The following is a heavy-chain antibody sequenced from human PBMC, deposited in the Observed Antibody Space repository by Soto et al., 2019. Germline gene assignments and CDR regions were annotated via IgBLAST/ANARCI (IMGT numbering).Heavy chain of an antibody. CDR3: ASERGSSYFDY. D-gene: IGHD1-26*01. Sequence: QVQLVESGGGVVQPGKSLRLSCDVSGFPLTDYGMHWVRQAPGKGLEWAAVIWFDESRKYYADSVKGRFTISRDTSKNTVYLQMNSLRVEDTAVYYCASERGSSYFDYWGQGTLVTVSS. CDR1: GFPLTDYG. CDR2: IWFDESRK. V-gene: IGHV3-33*01. J-gene: IGHJ4*02.